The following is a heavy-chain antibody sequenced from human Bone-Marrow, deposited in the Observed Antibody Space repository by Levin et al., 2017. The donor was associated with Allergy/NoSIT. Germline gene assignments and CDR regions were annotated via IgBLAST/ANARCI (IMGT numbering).Heavy chain of an antibody. D-gene: IGHD3-22*01. Sequence: GGSLRLSCAASGLIFSNYAMNWVRQAPGKGLEWVSQISGSGSNTHYADSVRGRFTFSRDNSNNTVYLQMTSLRADDTAVYYCAGYDTSGYHSPFDYWGQGTLVTVSS. CDR2: ISGSGSNT. CDR3: AGYDTSGYHSPFDY. V-gene: IGHV3-23*01. CDR1: GLIFSNYA. J-gene: IGHJ4*02.